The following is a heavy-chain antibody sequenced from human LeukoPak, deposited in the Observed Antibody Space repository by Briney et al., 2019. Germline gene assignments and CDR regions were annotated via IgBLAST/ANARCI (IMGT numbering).Heavy chain of an antibody. D-gene: IGHD3-16*01. CDR1: GYTFTGYY. CDR2: INPNSGGT. Sequence: VASVKVSCKASGYTFTGYYMHWVRQAPGQGLEWMGWINPNSGGTNYAQKFQGRVTITTDESTSTAYMELSSLRSEDTAVYYCARGGGSYLDYWGQGTLVTVSS. CDR3: ARGGGSYLDY. V-gene: IGHV1-2*02. J-gene: IGHJ4*02.